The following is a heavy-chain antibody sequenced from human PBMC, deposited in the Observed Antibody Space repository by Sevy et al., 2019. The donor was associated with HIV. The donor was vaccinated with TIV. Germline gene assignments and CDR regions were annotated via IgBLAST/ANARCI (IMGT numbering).Heavy chain of an antibody. J-gene: IGHJ4*02. Sequence: GGSLKISCAASGFTFSSYAMHWVRQAPGKGLEWVAVISYDGSNKYYADSVKGRFTISRDNSKNTLYLQMNSLRAEDTAVYYCARDSGSGWYKGSDLDYWGQGTLVTVSS. CDR1: GFTFSSYA. V-gene: IGHV3-30-3*01. CDR3: ARDSGSGWYKGSDLDY. CDR2: ISYDGSNK. D-gene: IGHD6-19*01.